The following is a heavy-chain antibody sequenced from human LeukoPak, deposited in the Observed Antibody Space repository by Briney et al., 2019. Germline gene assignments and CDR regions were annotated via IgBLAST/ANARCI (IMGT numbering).Heavy chain of an antibody. CDR3: ARFGGGSYTGGMDV. V-gene: IGHV3-11*01. CDR1: GFPFSDYY. Sequence: GGSLRLSCAASGFPFSDYYMSWIRQAPGKGLEWGSYITNSGSTIYYADSVKGRFTISRDNAKNSLYLQMNSLRAEDTGVYQCARFGGGSYTGGMDVWGQGTTVTVSS. J-gene: IGHJ6*02. CDR2: ITNSGSTI. D-gene: IGHD1-26*01.